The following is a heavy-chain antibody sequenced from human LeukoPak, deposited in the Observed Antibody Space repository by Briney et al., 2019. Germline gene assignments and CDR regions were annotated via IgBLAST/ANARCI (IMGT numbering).Heavy chain of an antibody. CDR2: IYYSGST. D-gene: IGHD1-26*01. CDR1: GGSISSYY. J-gene: IGHJ5*02. CDR3: ARVVGATTPSNWFDP. Sequence: SETLSLTCTVSGGSISSYYWSWIRQPPGKGLERIGYIYYSGSTNYNPSLKSRVTISVDTSKNQFSLKLSSVTAADTAVYYCARVVGATTPSNWFDPWGQGTLVTVSS. V-gene: IGHV4-59*01.